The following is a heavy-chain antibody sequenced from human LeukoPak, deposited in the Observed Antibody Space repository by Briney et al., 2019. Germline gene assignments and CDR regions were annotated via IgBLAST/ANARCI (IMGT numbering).Heavy chain of an antibody. CDR1: GFTFSSYW. CDR2: IKQDGSEK. Sequence: GGALRLSCAASGFTFSSYWMSWVRQAPGKGLEWVANIKQDGSEKYYVDSVKGRFTISRDNAKNSLYLQMNSLRAEDTAVYYCARDLGQYYDTSDNWFDPWGQGTLVTVSS. V-gene: IGHV3-7*01. J-gene: IGHJ5*02. CDR3: ARDLGQYYDTSDNWFDP. D-gene: IGHD3-22*01.